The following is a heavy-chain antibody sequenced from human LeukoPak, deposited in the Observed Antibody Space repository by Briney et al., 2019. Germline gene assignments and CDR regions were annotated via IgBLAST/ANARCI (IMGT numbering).Heavy chain of an antibody. CDR1: GFTLSNYP. J-gene: IGHJ4*02. Sequence: PGGSLRLSCAASGFTLSNYPKGWVRQAPVKGLEWLSAIGEEKSGSWTKSADSVKGRFTISRDNSENTLYLQMDSLTVEDTAVYYCAKAGVISGWDYWGQGVLVTVSS. CDR2: IGEEKSGSWT. D-gene: IGHD3-3*02. CDR3: AKAGVISGWDY. V-gene: IGHV3-23*01.